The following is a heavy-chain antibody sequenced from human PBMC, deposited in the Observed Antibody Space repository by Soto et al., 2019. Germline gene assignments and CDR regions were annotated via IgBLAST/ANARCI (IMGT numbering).Heavy chain of an antibody. D-gene: IGHD2-15*01. CDR1: GFTFSSYS. J-gene: IGHJ5*02. V-gene: IGHV3-48*01. CDR3: AREALLNWFDP. CDR2: ISSSSSTI. Sequence: EVQLVESGGGLVQPGGSLRLSCAASGFTFSSYSMNWVRQAPGQGLEWVSYISSSSSTIYYADSVKGRFTISRDNAKNSLYLQMNSLRAEDTAVYYCAREALLNWFDPWGQGTLVTVSS.